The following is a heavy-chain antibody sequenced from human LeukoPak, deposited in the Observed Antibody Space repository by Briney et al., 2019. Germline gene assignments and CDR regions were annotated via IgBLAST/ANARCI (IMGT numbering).Heavy chain of an antibody. Sequence: SVKVSCKASGGTFSSYAISWVRQAPGQGLEWMGRIIPIFGTANYAQKFRGRVTITTDESTSTAYMELSSLRSEDTAVYYCARDDLDNYAWLPDAFDIWGQGTMVTVSS. D-gene: IGHD2-2*01. CDR2: IIPIFGTA. CDR3: ARDDLDNYAWLPDAFDI. CDR1: GGTFSSYA. V-gene: IGHV1-69*05. J-gene: IGHJ3*02.